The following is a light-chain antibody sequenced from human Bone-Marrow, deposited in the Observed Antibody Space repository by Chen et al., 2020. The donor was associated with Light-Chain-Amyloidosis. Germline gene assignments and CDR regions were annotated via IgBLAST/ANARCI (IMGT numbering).Light chain of an antibody. Sequence: NFMLTQPHSVSESPGKTVIISCTRSSGSIATNYVQWYQQRPGSSPTTVIYEDDQSPSGVPDRFSGSIDRSSNSASLTISGRKTEDEADYYCQSYQGSSQGVFGGGTKLTVL. V-gene: IGLV6-57*01. J-gene: IGLJ3*02. CDR1: SGSIATNY. CDR2: EDD. CDR3: QSYQGSSQGV.